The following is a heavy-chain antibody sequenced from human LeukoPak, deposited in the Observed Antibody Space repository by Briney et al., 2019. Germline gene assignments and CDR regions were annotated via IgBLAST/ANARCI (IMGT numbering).Heavy chain of an antibody. CDR3: AKDRGEP. Sequence: PVGSLRLSCAASGFTFSSYGMHWVRQAPGKGLEWVAFIWYDGSNKYYADSVKGRFTISRDNSKNTLYLQMNSLRAEDTAVYYCAKDRGEPWGQGTLVTVSS. V-gene: IGHV3-30*02. CDR1: GFTFSSYG. D-gene: IGHD3-10*01. CDR2: IWYDGSNK. J-gene: IGHJ5*02.